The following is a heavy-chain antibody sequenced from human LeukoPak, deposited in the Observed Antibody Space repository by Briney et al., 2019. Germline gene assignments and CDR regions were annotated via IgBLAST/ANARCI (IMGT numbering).Heavy chain of an antibody. CDR3: AQRLIGHGFDI. CDR1: GGSVNSYY. V-gene: IGHV4-59*02. Sequence: SETLSLTCTVSGGSVNSYYWSWIRQPPGRGLEWIGYIYYSGNTNYNPSLTSRVTISVDTSKNQFSLKLTSVTAADTAVYFCAQRLIGHGFDIWGQGTMVTVSS. CDR2: IYYSGNT. J-gene: IGHJ3*02. D-gene: IGHD1-1*01.